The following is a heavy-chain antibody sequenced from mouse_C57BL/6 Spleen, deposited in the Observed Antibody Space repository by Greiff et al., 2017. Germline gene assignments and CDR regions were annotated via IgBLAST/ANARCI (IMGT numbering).Heavy chain of an antibody. J-gene: IGHJ1*03. Sequence: QVQLQQPGAELVKPGASVKLSCKASGYTFTSYWMHWVKQRPGQGLEWIGMIHPNSGSTNYNEKFKNKATLTVDKSSSTAYMQLSSLTSEDSAVYYCARDTTVVNWYFDVWGTGTTVTVSS. CDR2: IHPNSGST. CDR3: ARDTTVVNWYFDV. V-gene: IGHV1-64*01. CDR1: GYTFTSYW. D-gene: IGHD1-1*01.